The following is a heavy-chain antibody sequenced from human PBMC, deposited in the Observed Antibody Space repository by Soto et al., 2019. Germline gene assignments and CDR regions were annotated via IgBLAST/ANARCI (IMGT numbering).Heavy chain of an antibody. CDR2: IYYSGST. Sequence: QLQLQESGPGLVKPSETLSLTCTVSGGSISSSSYYWGWIRQPPGKGLEWIGSIYYSGSTYYNPSLKSRVTISVDTSKNQFSLKLSSVTAADTAVYYCARHPSVQLELDYWGQGTLVTVSS. CDR1: GGSISSSSYY. J-gene: IGHJ4*02. CDR3: ARHPSVQLELDY. V-gene: IGHV4-39*01. D-gene: IGHD1-1*01.